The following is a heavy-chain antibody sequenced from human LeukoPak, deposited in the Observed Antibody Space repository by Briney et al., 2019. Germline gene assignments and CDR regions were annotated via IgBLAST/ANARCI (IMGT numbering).Heavy chain of an antibody. CDR1: GGSTSSGGYY. D-gene: IGHD1-26*01. Sequence: PSQTLSLTCTVSGGSTSSGGYYWSWIRQPPGKGLEWIGYIYHSGSTYYNPSLKSRVTISVDRSKNQFSLKLSSVTAADTAVYYCARSESGSYFDYWGQGTLVTVSS. CDR2: IYHSGST. V-gene: IGHV4-30-2*01. CDR3: ARSESGSYFDY. J-gene: IGHJ4*02.